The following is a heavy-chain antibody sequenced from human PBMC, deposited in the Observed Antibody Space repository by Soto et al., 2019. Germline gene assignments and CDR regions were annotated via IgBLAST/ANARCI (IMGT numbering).Heavy chain of an antibody. CDR3: ARIPRWYDFWSAGYYYGMDV. D-gene: IGHD3-3*01. J-gene: IGHJ6*02. CDR2: INTYTGNP. Sequence: ASVKVSCKASGYTFTSYAMNWVRQAPGQGLEWMGWINTYTGNPTYAQGFTGRFVFSLDTSVSTAYLQICSLKAEDTAVYYCARIPRWYDFWSAGYYYGMDVWGQGTTVTVSS. CDR1: GYTFTSYA. V-gene: IGHV7-4-1*01.